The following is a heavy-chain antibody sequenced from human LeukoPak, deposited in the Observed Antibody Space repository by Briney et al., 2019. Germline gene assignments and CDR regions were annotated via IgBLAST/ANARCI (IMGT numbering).Heavy chain of an antibody. CDR3: ARGFLGDAFDI. D-gene: IGHD3-3*01. CDR2: IGTVGDP. V-gene: IGHV3-13*05. Sequence: PGGSLRLSCAASGFTFSRYDMHWVRQAPGKGLEWVSAIGTVGDPYYPGSVKGRFTISRENAKNSLYLQMNSLRAGDTAVYYCARGFLGDAFDIWGQGTMVTVSS. CDR1: GFTFSRYD. J-gene: IGHJ3*02.